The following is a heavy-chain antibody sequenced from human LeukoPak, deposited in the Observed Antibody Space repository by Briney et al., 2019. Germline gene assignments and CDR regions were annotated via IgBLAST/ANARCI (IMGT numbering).Heavy chain of an antibody. V-gene: IGHV3-30*04. CDR1: GFTFSSYA. D-gene: IGHD5-24*01. CDR2: ISYDGSNK. J-gene: IGHJ4*02. Sequence: GGSLRLSCAASGFTFSSYAMHWVRQAPGKGLEWVAVISYDGSNKYYADSVKGRFTISRDNSKNTLYLQMNSLRAEDTAVYYCAREWPMTPYFDYWGQGTLVTVSS. CDR3: AREWPMTPYFDY.